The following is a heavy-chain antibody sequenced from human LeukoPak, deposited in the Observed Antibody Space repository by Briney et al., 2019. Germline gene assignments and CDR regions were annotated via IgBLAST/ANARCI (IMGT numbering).Heavy chain of an antibody. Sequence: SETLSLTCTVSGGSISSGGYYWSWIRQHPGTGLEWIGYIYYSGSTYYNPSLKSRVTISVDTSKNQFSLKLSSVTAADTAVYYCASEKGASSGWPYYYYYHGMDVWGQGTTVTVSS. D-gene: IGHD6-19*01. CDR3: ASEKGASSGWPYYYYYHGMDV. V-gene: IGHV4-31*03. CDR1: GGSISSGGYY. CDR2: IYYSGST. J-gene: IGHJ6*02.